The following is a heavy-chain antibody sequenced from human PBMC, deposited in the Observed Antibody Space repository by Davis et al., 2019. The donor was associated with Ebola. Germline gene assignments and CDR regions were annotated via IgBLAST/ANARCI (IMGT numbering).Heavy chain of an antibody. CDR2: ISGSGGST. D-gene: IGHD3-22*01. Sequence: GESLKISCAASGFTFSSYAMSWVRQAPGKGLEWVSAISGSGGSTYYADSVKGRFTISRDNSKNTLYLQMNSLRAEDTAVYYCAKGENVGYYYDSSGDYWGQGTLVTVSS. V-gene: IGHV3-23*01. CDR3: AKGENVGYYYDSSGDY. J-gene: IGHJ4*02. CDR1: GFTFSSYA.